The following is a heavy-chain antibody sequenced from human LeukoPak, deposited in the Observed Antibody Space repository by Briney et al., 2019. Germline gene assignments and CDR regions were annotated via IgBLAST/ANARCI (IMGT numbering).Heavy chain of an antibody. D-gene: IGHD3-9*01. CDR2: INPNSGGT. Sequence: ASVKVSCQGSGYTFTGYYMRWVRQAPGQGLEWMGWINPNSGGTNYAQKFQGRVTMTRDTSISIAYRELSRLGSDDTAVYYCARAYDILTGYYNYYYYYMDVWGKGTTVTISS. V-gene: IGHV1-2*02. J-gene: IGHJ6*03. CDR3: ARAYDILTGYYNYYYYYMDV. CDR1: GYTFTGYY.